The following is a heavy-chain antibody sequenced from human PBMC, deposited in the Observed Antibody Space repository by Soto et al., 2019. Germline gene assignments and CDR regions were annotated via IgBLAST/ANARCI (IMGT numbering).Heavy chain of an antibody. CDR3: ASKTAGNGHNSF. J-gene: IGHJ4*02. D-gene: IGHD1-1*01. CDR1: GDTFSNYA. CDR2: ILPIFGTP. V-gene: IGHV1-69*13. Sequence: SVKVSCKASGDTFSNYAFTWVRQARGQGLEWVGGILPIFGTPTYAPRFLGRVTITADESTSTAYMDLSSLTSEDTAVYFCASKTAGNGHNSFWGPGTMVTVSS.